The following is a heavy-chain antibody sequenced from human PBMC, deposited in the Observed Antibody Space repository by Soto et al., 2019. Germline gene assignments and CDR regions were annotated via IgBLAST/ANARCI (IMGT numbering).Heavy chain of an antibody. V-gene: IGHV1-18*01. CDR1: GYIFSDYG. J-gene: IGHJ6*02. CDR3: ARKPYSHYYGMDV. Sequence: ASVKVSCKASGYIFSDYGINWVRLAPGQGLEWMGWIIPYNDNTKYAENFQGRVTLTTDTSTNTVYMELRSLTPDDTGVYFCARKPYSHYYGMDVWDQGTSVTVSS. D-gene: IGHD2-21*01. CDR2: IIPYNDNT.